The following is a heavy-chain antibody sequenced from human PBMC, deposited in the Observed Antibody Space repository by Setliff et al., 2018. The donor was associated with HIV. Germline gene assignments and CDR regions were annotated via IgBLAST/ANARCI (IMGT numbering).Heavy chain of an antibody. CDR2: ISGYNGNT. CDR3: ARVPYRSAWFSGGHDAFDV. D-gene: IGHD6-19*01. Sequence: ASVKVSCKASGYDFKIYDINWVRQVAGQGLEWMGWISGYNGNTKYVQKLQGRVTMTTDTSTRTVYMELRSLRHDDTAEYFCARVPYRSAWFSGGHDAFDVWGQGTMVTVSS. J-gene: IGHJ3*01. V-gene: IGHV1-18*01. CDR1: GYDFKIYD.